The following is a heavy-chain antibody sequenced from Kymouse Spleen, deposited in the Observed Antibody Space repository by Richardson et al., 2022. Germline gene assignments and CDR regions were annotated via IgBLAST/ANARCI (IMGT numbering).Heavy chain of an antibody. CDR3: ARDYYGSGSYPAMDV. V-gene: IGHV3-33*01. D-gene: IGHD3-10*01. CDR1: GFTFSSYG. Sequence: QVQLVESGGGVVQPGRSLRLSCAASGFTFSSYGMHWVRQAPGKGLEWVAVIWYDGSNKYYADSVKGRFTISRDNSKNTLYLQMNSLRAEDTAVYYCARDYYGSGSYPAMDVWGQGTTVTVSS. J-gene: IGHJ6*02. CDR2: IWYDGSNK.